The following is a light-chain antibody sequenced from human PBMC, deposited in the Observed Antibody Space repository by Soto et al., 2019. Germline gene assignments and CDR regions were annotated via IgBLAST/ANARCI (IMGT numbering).Light chain of an antibody. CDR2: NVY. CDR1: NSNFAGYIR. CDR3: NSYTSASTYV. Sequence: QSALTQPRSVSGSPGQSVTISCTGTNSNFAGYIRVSWFQQHPGKAPKLLIYNVYSRPSGVSSRFSGSKSGNTASLTISWLQAEDEADYYCNSYTSASTYVFGTGTKLTVL. J-gene: IGLJ1*01. V-gene: IGLV2-14*03.